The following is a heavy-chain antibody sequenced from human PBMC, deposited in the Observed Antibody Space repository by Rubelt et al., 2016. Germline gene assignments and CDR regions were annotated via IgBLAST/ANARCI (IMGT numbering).Heavy chain of an antibody. CDR3: ARDLEYCSGGSCYKPLNYYYYGMDA. J-gene: IGHJ6*02. D-gene: IGHD2-15*01. CDR1: GFTFSSYD. V-gene: IGHV3-30*19. CDR2: ISYDGSNK. Sequence: GFTFSSYDMHWVRQAPGKGLEWVALISYDGSNKYYADSVKGRFTISRDNSKNTLYLQMNSLRAEDTAVYYCARDLEYCSGGSCYKPLNYYYYGMDAWGQGTTVTVSS.